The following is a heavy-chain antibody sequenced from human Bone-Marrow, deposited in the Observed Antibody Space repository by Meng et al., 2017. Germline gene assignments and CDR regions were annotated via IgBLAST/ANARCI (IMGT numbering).Heavy chain of an antibody. V-gene: IGHV4-30-4*01. CDR2: IYYSGST. Sequence: QVQLQESGPGLVKPSQTLSLTCTVSGGSISSGDYYWSWIRQPPGKGLEWIGYIYYSGSTYYNPSLKSRVTISVDTSKSQFSLKLSSVTAADTAVYYCASSMTTVTAEIDYWGQGTLVTVSS. D-gene: IGHD4-17*01. J-gene: IGHJ4*02. CDR1: GGSISSGDYY. CDR3: ASSMTTVTAEIDY.